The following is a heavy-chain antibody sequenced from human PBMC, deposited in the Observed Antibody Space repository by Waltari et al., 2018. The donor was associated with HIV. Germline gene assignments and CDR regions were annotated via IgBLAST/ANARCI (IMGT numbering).Heavy chain of an antibody. V-gene: IGHV4-31*03. CDR2: IYYSGST. CDR1: GGSISSGSSY. Sequence: QVQLQESGPGLVTPSQTLSLTCTVSGGSISSGSSYWHWIRQHPGQGLEWIGYIYYSGSTYYNPSLKSRVTISVDTSKNQFSMKLSSVTAADTAVYYCARDHIVVVPADTYGAFDIWGQGTMVTVSS. D-gene: IGHD2-2*01. CDR3: ARDHIVVVPADTYGAFDI. J-gene: IGHJ3*02.